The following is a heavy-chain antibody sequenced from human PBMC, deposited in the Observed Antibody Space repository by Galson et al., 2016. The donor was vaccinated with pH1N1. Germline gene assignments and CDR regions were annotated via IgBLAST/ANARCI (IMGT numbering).Heavy chain of an antibody. J-gene: IGHJ4*02. CDR2: IGTTGINI. D-gene: IGHD5-18*01. CDR1: GFTFSRRT. V-gene: IGHV3-64*02. Sequence: SLRLSCAASGFTFSRRTMHWVRQAPGKGLQYVSVIGTTGINIFYEDSVRDRFTVSRDNVRYTLHLQMDSLRTEDTAIYYCARDNGYYTDFDYWGQGTLVTVSP. CDR3: ARDNGYYTDFDY.